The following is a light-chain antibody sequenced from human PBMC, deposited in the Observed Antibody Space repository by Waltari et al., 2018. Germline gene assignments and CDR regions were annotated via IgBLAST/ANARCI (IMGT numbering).Light chain of an antibody. Sequence: IQMTQSPSSLSASIGDRVTITCRASKDIRKNLSWFQERTGKAPKLLIYDASNLEAGVPSLFSGTGSGTDFSLTISSLQPEDSATYYCQHYNNLPYTFSRGTKLQIK. CDR3: QHYNNLPYT. V-gene: IGKV1-33*01. CDR1: KDIRKN. CDR2: DAS. J-gene: IGKJ2*01.